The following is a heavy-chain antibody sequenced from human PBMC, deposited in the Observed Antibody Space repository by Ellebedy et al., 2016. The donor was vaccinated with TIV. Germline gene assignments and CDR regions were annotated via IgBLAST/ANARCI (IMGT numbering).Heavy chain of an antibody. J-gene: IGHJ6*02. CDR3: AREGGMDV. CDR2: ISSNSGSRI. CDR1: GFSFSTYS. V-gene: IGHV3-48*02. Sequence: PGGSLRLSCAASGFSFSTYSMNWVRQAPGKGLEWVSYISSNSGSRIYYADSVKGRFTISRDNAKNSLYLQMNSLRDEDTAVYYCAREGGMDVWGQGTTVTVSS.